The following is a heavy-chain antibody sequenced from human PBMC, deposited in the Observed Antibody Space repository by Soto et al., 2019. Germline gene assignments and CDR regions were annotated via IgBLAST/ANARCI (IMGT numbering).Heavy chain of an antibody. CDR2: IYYSGST. J-gene: IGHJ6*03. Sequence: SETLSLTCTVSGGSISSYYWSWIRQPPGKGLEWIGYIYYSGSTNYNPSLKSRVTISVDTSKNQFSLKLSSVTAADTAVYYCAGCSSSHCYYYYMDVWGKGTTVTVSS. CDR3: AGCSSSHCYYYYMDV. V-gene: IGHV4-59*08. D-gene: IGHD6-13*01. CDR1: GGSISSYY.